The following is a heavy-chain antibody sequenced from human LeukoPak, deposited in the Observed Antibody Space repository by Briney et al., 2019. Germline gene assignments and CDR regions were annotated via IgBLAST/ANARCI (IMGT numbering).Heavy chain of an antibody. J-gene: IGHJ4*02. CDR2: ISSSSSTI. CDR3: ARDLGNDY. V-gene: IGHV3-48*03. CDR1: GFTFSSYE. Sequence: PGGSLRLSCAASGFTFSSYEMNWVRQAPGKGLEWVSYISSSSSTIYYADSVKGRFTISRDNAKNSLYLQMNSLRAEDTAVYYCARDLGNDYWGQGTLVTVSS. D-gene: IGHD1-26*01.